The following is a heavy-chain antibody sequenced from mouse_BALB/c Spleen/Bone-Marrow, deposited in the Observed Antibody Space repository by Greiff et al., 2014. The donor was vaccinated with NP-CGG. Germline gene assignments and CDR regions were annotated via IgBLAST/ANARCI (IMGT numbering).Heavy chain of an antibody. CDR1: GFTFSSYA. J-gene: IGHJ1*01. D-gene: IGHD1-1*01. CDR2: ISSGGSYT. Sequence: EVKLVESGGGLVKPGGSLKLSCAASGFTFSSYAMSWVRQTPEKRLEWVATISSGGSYTYYADSVKGRLTISRDTAKNTLYLQMSSLRSEDTAMYYCARQDYYGSSPHWYFDVWGAGTTVTVSS. CDR3: ARQDYYGSSPHWYFDV. V-gene: IGHV5-9-3*01.